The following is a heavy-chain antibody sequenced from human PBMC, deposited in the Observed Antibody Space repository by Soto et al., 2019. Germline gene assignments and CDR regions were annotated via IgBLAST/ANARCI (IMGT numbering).Heavy chain of an antibody. V-gene: IGHV1-18*01. CDR3: VRDLDGSGSYYTDY. Sequence: ASVKVSCKVSGYNFINYGITWVRQAPGQGLEWMGWISVHNGNTNYAQKLQGRVTMTTDTSTSTAYMELRSLRSDDTAVYYCVRDLDGSGSYYTDYWGPGTLVTVSS. D-gene: IGHD3-10*01. J-gene: IGHJ4*02. CDR1: GYNFINYG. CDR2: ISVHNGNT.